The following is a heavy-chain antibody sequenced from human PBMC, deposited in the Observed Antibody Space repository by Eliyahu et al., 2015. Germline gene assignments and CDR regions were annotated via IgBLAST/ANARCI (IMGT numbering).Heavy chain of an antibody. J-gene: IGHJ4*02. CDR3: ARERGPEYSSSSGGNSFDY. Sequence: QVQLQQWGAGLLKPSETLSLTCAVYGGSFSGXYWSWIRQPPGKGLEWIGEINHSGSTNYNPSLKSRVTISVDTSKNQFSLKLSSVTAADTAVYYCARERGPEYSSSSGGNSFDYWGQGTLVTVSS. CDR1: GGSFSGXY. CDR2: INHSGST. V-gene: IGHV4-34*01. D-gene: IGHD6-6*01.